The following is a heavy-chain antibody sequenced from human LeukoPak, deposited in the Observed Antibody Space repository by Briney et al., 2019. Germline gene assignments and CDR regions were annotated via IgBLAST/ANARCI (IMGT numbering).Heavy chain of an antibody. J-gene: IGHJ4*02. Sequence: GGSLRLSCAASGFTFSSYSMNWVRQAPGKGLEWVSSISSSSSYIYYADSVKGRFTISRDNAKNSLYLQMNSLRAEDTAVYYCARASWVDCSSTSCYMAEAQTIDYWGQGTLVTVSS. CDR2: ISSSSSYI. V-gene: IGHV3-21*01. D-gene: IGHD2-2*02. CDR3: ARASWVDCSSTSCYMAEAQTIDY. CDR1: GFTFSSYS.